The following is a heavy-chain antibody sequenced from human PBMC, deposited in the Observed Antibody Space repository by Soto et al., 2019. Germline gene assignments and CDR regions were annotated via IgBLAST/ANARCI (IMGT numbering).Heavy chain of an antibody. Sequence: QVHLVQSGAEVRKPGSSVKVSCKTSGGTFGTYTIYWVRQAPGQGLEWMGRIIPLFGTTKYAQNFQDRVTITAEESTSTTYMELSSLRAEDTAVYYCARRLDDRADEGFDVWGEGTAVTVSA. CDR1: GGTFGTYT. J-gene: IGHJ3*01. V-gene: IGHV1-69*18. D-gene: IGHD3-16*01. CDR2: IIPLFGTT. CDR3: ARRLDDRADEGFDV.